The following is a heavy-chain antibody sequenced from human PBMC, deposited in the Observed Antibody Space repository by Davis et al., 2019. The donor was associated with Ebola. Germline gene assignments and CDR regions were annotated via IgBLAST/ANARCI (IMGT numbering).Heavy chain of an antibody. CDR2: IYYSGST. V-gene: IGHV4-59*12. J-gene: IGHJ6*02. D-gene: IGHD2-15*01. CDR1: GGSISSYY. CDR3: ARSRGGLGYYYGMDV. Sequence: PSETLSLTCTVSGGSISSYYWSWIRQPPGKGLEWIGYIYYSGSTNYNPSLKSRVTISVDTSKNQFSLKLSSVTAADTAVYYCARSRGGLGYYYGMDVWGQGTTVTVSS.